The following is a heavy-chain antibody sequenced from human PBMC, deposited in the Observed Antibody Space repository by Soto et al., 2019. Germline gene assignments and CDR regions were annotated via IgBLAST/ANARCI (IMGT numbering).Heavy chain of an antibody. CDR3: TTEMTTVTTFDYYYGMDV. CDR1: GFTFSNAW. CDR2: IKSKTDGGTT. Sequence: PGGSLRLSCAASGFTFSNAWMNWVRQAPGKGLEWVGRIKSKTDGGTTDYAAPVKGRFTISRDDSKNTLYLQMNSLKTEDTAVYYCTTEMTTVTTFDYYYGMDVCGQGTTVTVSS. J-gene: IGHJ6*02. D-gene: IGHD4-17*01. V-gene: IGHV3-15*07.